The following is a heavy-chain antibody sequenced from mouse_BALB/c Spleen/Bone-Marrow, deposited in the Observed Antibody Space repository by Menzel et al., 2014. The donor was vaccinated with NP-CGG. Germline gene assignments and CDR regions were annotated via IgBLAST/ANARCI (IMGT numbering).Heavy chain of an antibody. CDR1: GYTFTDYE. V-gene: IGHV1-15*01. CDR3: TRSETGPFAY. Sequence: QVQLQQSGAELVRPGASVTLSCKASGYTFTDYEMHWVKLTPVHGLEWIGAIDPETGGTAYNQKFKGKATLTADKSSSTAYMELRSLTSEDSAVYYCTRSETGPFAYWGQGTLVTVSA. J-gene: IGHJ3*01. D-gene: IGHD4-1*01. CDR2: IDPETGGT.